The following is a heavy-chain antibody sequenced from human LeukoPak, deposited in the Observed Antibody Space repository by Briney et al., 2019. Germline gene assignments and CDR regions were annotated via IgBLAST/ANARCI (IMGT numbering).Heavy chain of an antibody. J-gene: IGHJ5*02. CDR1: GGSFSGYY. CDR3: ARGLPVVPAAMSGSWFDP. V-gene: IGHV4-34*01. CDR2: INHSGST. D-gene: IGHD2-2*01. Sequence: SETLSLTCAVYGGSFSGYYWSWISQPPGKGLEWIGEINHSGSTNYNPSLKSRVTISVDTSKNQFSLKLSSVTAADTAVYYCARGLPVVPAAMSGSWFDPWGQGTLVTVSS.